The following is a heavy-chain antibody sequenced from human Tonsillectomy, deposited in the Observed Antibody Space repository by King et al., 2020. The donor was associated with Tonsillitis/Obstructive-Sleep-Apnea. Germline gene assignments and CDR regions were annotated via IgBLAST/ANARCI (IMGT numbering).Heavy chain of an antibody. Sequence: VQLVESGAEVKKTGSSIKVSCTASGGTLRSSAISWVRQAPGQGLEWMGAIIPITGTTNYAQRFQGRVTVTADESTTTAYMELSSLRSDDTAVYYCARGTPSADWCLGAFEIWGQGTMVTVSS. CDR2: IIPITGTT. V-gene: IGHV1-69*01. J-gene: IGHJ3*02. D-gene: IGHD3/OR15-3a*01. CDR3: ARGTPSADWCLGAFEI. CDR1: GGTLRSSA.